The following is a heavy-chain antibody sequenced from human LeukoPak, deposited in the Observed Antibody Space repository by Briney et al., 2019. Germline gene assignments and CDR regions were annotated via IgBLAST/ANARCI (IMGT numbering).Heavy chain of an antibody. CDR1: GFTFSSFE. Sequence: QSGGSLGLSCAAAGFTFSSFEMHWVRQAPGKGLEWVSYITGNGNTKYYADSVKGRFTISRDNAENSLYLQMNSLRAEDTAVYYCARDSYSGGIPFDLWGQGTLVTVAS. V-gene: IGHV3-48*03. J-gene: IGHJ4*02. D-gene: IGHD1-26*01. CDR2: ITGNGNTK. CDR3: ARDSYSGGIPFDL.